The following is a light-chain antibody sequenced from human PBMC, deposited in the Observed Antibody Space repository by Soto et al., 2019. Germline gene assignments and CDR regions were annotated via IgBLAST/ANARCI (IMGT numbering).Light chain of an antibody. CDR3: LHQNSYLALS. CDR2: AAS. Sequence: DIQMTQSPSSLSASVGDRVTITCRASQSIRNDLGWYQQKSGKAPKRLIDAASTLQTGVPSRFSGSGSGREFTLTISSLQPEDFATYYCLHQNSYLALSFGGGTKVE. V-gene: IGKV1-17*01. J-gene: IGKJ4*01. CDR1: QSIRND.